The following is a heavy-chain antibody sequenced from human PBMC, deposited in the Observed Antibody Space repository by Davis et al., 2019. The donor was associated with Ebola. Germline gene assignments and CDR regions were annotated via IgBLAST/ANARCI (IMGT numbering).Heavy chain of an antibody. CDR3: ARIFGDMSTRVDY. J-gene: IGHJ4*02. CDR1: GVTFSSYG. D-gene: IGHD5-24*01. CDR2: IWYDGSNK. V-gene: IGHV3-33*01. Sequence: GESLKISCAASGVTFSSYGMHRVRQAPGKGLEWVAVIWYDGSNKYYADSVKGRFTISRDNSKNTLYLQMNSLSAEDTAVYYCARIFGDMSTRVDYWDQGTLVTVSS.